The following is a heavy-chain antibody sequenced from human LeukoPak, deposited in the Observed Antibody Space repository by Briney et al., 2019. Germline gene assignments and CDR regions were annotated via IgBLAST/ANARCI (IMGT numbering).Heavy chain of an antibody. V-gene: IGHV3-53*01. CDR1: GITVGNNY. Sequence: PGGSLRLSCAASGITVGNNYFSWVRQAPGKGLEWVALTYSGGRTVYADSVKGRFTISRDSSKNTLFLQMNSLKPEDTAIYYCSNAHFRDYWGQGTLVTVSS. D-gene: IGHD2/OR15-2a*01. CDR3: SNAHFRDY. CDR2: TYSGGRT. J-gene: IGHJ4*02.